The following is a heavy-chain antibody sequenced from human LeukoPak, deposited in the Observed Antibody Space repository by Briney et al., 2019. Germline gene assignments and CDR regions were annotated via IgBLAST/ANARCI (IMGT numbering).Heavy chain of an antibody. V-gene: IGHV3-30-3*01. CDR2: ISYDGSNK. J-gene: IGHJ6*02. CDR1: GFPFSRYA. CDR3: ARGNYYYGMDV. Sequence: PGRSLRLPCAASGFPFSRYAMHRVRQAPGKGLEWVAVISYDGSNKYYADSVKGRFTISRDNSKNTLYLQMNSLRAEDTAVYYCARGNYYYGMDVWGQGTTVTVSS.